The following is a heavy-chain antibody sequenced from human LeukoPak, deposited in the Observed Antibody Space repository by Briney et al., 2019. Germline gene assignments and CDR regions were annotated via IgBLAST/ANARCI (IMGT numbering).Heavy chain of an antibody. CDR2: IKQDGSEK. CDR3: ARDNIVVAGSLDY. D-gene: IGHD6-19*01. CDR1: GFTFSSYW. V-gene: IGHV3-7*01. J-gene: IGHJ4*02. Sequence: GGSLRLSCAASGFTFSSYWMSWVRQAPGKGLEWVANIKQDGSEKYYVDSVKGRFTISRDNAKNSLYLQMNSLRAEDTAVYYCARDNIVVAGSLDYWGQGTLVTVSS.